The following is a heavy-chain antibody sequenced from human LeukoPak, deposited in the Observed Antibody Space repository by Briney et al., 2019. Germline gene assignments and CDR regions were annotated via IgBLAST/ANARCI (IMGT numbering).Heavy chain of an antibody. CDR1: GFSFSSYA. J-gene: IGHJ4*02. CDR2: MSSSDDGR. Sequence: GGSLRLSCATSGFSFSSYAMSWVRQAPGKGLEWVSAMSSSDDGRYYAASVRGRFTISRDTSRSTLYLQMNSLRAEDAAVYYCARDRWGYSYGGYWGQGTLVTVSS. CDR3: ARDRWGYSYGGY. V-gene: IGHV3-23*01. D-gene: IGHD5-18*01.